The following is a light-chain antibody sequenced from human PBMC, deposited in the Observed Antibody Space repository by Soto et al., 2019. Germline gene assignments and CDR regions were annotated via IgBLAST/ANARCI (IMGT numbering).Light chain of an antibody. CDR3: GSWDSSLSAYV. J-gene: IGLJ1*01. CDR1: SSNIGGNS. CDR2: DDD. V-gene: IGLV1-51*01. Sequence: QSVLTPPPSVCAAPGQRVTISCSGSSSNIGGNSVSWYQQLPGTAPKLLIYDDDKRPSGIPDRFSGSKSGTSATLGITGFQTGDEADYYCGSWDSSLSAYVFGTGTKVTV.